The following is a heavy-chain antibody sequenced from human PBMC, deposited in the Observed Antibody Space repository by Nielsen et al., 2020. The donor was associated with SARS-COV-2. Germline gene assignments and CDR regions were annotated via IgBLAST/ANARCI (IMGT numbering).Heavy chain of an antibody. CDR1: GFTFSSYA. CDR3: AKRFRPGITMVRGVIHD. J-gene: IGHJ4*02. Sequence: GESLKISCAASGFTFSSYAMSWVRQAPGKGLEWVSAISGSGGSTYYADSVKGRFTISRDNSKNTLYLQMNSLRAEDTAVYYCAKRFRPGITMVRGVIHDWGQGTLATVSS. D-gene: IGHD3-10*01. V-gene: IGHV3-23*01. CDR2: ISGSGGST.